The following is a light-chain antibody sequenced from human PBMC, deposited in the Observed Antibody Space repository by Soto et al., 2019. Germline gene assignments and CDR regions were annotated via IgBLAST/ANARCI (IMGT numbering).Light chain of an antibody. CDR1: QSISSW. CDR2: KAS. J-gene: IGKJ2*01. CDR3: QQYNSYPYT. Sequence: DIQMTQSPSTLSASVGDRVTITCRASQSISSWLAWYQQKPGKAPNLLIYKASSLESGVPSRFSGSGSGTEFTLTISSLQPDDFANYDCQQYNSYPYTFGQGTKLEIK. V-gene: IGKV1-5*03.